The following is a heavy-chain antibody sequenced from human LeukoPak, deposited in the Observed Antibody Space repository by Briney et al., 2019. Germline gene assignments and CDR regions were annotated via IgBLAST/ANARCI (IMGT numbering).Heavy chain of an antibody. CDR3: ASGGVYCGGDCYRHFDC. Sequence: SETLSLTCAVYGGSFSGYYWSWIRQPAGKGLEWIGRIYGSGATNYNPSLKSRVTMAVDTSRNQFSLKLKSVTAADTAVYYCASGGVYCGGDCYRHFDCWGQGTLVTVSS. CDR2: IYGSGAT. V-gene: IGHV4-59*10. J-gene: IGHJ4*02. CDR1: GGSFSGYY. D-gene: IGHD2-21*02.